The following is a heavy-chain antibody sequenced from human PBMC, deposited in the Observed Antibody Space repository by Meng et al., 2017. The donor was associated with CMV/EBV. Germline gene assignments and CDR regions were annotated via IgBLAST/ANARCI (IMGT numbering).Heavy chain of an antibody. CDR3: AISERAYYDILTGYYNVAFDI. D-gene: IGHD3-9*01. CDR2: INHSGST. J-gene: IGHJ3*02. Sequence: SETLSLTCAVYGGSFSGYYWSWIRQPPGKGLEWIGEINHSGSTNYNPSLKSRVTISVDTSKNQFSLKLSSVTAADTAVYYCAISERAYYDILTGYYNVAFDIWGQGTMVTVSS. CDR1: GGSFSGYY. V-gene: IGHV4-34*01.